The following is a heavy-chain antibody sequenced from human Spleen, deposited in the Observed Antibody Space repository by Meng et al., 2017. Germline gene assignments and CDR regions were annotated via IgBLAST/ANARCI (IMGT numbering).Heavy chain of an antibody. CDR1: GYPFNTYS. J-gene: IGHJ4*02. D-gene: IGHD5-24*01. CDR3: VRELRDTLYFDY. V-gene: IGHV1-18*01. CDR2: VSTDNGDT. Sequence: QVQLVQSGAEVKKPGASVRVSCKTSGYPFNTYSITWVRQAPGQGLEWMGWVSTDNGDTRYAHKFEGRISMTTDTSTSTAYMELSSLTSEDTAVYYCVRELRDTLYFDYWGQGTLVTVSS.